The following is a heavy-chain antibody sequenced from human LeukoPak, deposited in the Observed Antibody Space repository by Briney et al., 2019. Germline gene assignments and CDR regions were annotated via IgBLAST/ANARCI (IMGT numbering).Heavy chain of an antibody. V-gene: IGHV4-31*03. D-gene: IGHD7-27*01. CDR3: ARDLTGDQFFDP. Sequence: PSQTLSLTCNVSGGSISNDGYYWSWIRQHPGKGLEWLGYIYYSGSTYYNPSLKSRVTLSVDTSKSQFSLRLSSVTAADTAVYYCARDLTGDQFFDPWGQGPLVTVSS. CDR2: IYYSGST. CDR1: GGSISNDGYY. J-gene: IGHJ5*02.